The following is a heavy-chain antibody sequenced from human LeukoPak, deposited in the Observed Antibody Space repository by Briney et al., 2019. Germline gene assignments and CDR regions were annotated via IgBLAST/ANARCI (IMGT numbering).Heavy chain of an antibody. D-gene: IGHD3-10*01. CDR1: GGSLSSYY. CDR3: ARGDGSTMIRGVSRYGWLDP. J-gene: IGHJ5*02. Sequence: SETLSLTCSVSGGSLSSYYWTRIRQPAGKGLEWIGRIFTTGSTNYNPSLMSRVTMSVDTSKNQFSLKMRSVTAADTAVYYCARGDGSTMIRGVSRYGWLDPWGQGTLVTVSS. V-gene: IGHV4-4*07. CDR2: IFTTGST.